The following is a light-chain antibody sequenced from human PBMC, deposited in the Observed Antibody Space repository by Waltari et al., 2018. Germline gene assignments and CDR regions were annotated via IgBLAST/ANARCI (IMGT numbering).Light chain of an antibody. CDR3: CSYAGTTTYV. CDR1: SNPVGHSAL. J-gene: IGLJ1*01. CDR2: EVV. Sequence: SALTQPASVFGSPGQSITISCIGTSNPVGHSALVSWYQFHPGKAPKVLIYEVVKRPSGVSNRFSASKSGNTASLTISGLQADDEADYYCCSYAGTTTYVFGGGTKVTVL. V-gene: IGLV2-23*02.